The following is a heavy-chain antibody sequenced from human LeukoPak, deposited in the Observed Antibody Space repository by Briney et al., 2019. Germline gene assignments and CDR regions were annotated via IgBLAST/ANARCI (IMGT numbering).Heavy chain of an antibody. CDR2: INPNSGGT. D-gene: IGHD3-22*01. J-gene: IGHJ4*02. V-gene: IGHV1-2*06. Sequence: ASVKVSCKASGYTFTGYYMHWVRQAPGQGLEWMGRINPNSGGTNYAQKFQGRVTMTRDTSISTAYVELSRLRSDDTAVYYCARKYYYDSSGYYYYDYWGQGTLVTVSS. CDR3: ARKYYYDSSGYYYYDY. CDR1: GYTFTGYY.